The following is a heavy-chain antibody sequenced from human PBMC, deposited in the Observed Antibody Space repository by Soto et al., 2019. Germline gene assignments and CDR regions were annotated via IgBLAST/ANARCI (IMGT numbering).Heavy chain of an antibody. D-gene: IGHD6-6*01. J-gene: IGHJ6*02. CDR1: GFTFSSYA. V-gene: IGHV3-30-3*01. CDR3: AREAPVRRSSSSNSGVTYYYYYGMDV. Sequence: QVQLVESGGGVVQPGRSLRLSCAASGFTFSSYAMHWVRQAPGKGLEWVAVISYDGSNKYYADSVKGRFTISRDNSKNTLYMQMHSLRAEDTAVYYCAREAPVRRSSSSNSGVTYYYYYGMDVWGQGTTVTVSS. CDR2: ISYDGSNK.